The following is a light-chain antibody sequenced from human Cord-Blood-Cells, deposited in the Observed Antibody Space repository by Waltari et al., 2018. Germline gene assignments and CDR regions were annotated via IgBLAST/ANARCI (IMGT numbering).Light chain of an antibody. J-gene: IGLJ1*01. CDR1: SSDVGGFNL. V-gene: IGLV2-23*01. Sequence: QSALPHPASVSGPPGQPTTIPSTGPSSDVGGFNLVPVYQQHPGKAPKLMINVGGKGPSGVSNRFSGSKSSNTTSLTISRLRPEDEADYYCCSYSGSSTYVFGTGTKVTVL. CDR3: CSYSGSSTYV. CDR2: VGG.